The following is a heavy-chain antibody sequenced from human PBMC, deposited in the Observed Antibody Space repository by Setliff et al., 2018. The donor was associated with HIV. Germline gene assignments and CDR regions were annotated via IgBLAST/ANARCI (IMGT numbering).Heavy chain of an antibody. Sequence: SETLSLTCTVSGGSIGIYYWSWLRQPPGKGLEWIGYIYYTGSTNYNPSLKSRVTISVDTSKNQFSLKLSSVTAADTAVYYCARSSGWSQYYFDYWGQGTLVTVSS. D-gene: IGHD6-19*01. V-gene: IGHV4-59*08. J-gene: IGHJ4*02. CDR2: IYYTGST. CDR1: GGSIGIYY. CDR3: ARSSGWSQYYFDY.